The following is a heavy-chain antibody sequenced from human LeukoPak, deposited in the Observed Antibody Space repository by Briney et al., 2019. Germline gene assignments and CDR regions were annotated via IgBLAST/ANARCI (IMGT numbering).Heavy chain of an antibody. CDR2: IYYSGTT. Sequence: SETLSLTCTVSGASINTYYWSWIRQPPGKGLEWIGYIYYSGTTSYNPSLKTRVTISIDTSKNQFSLKLSSVTAADTAVYYCARQGSGSSYYYYTFPYWGQGTLVTVSS. D-gene: IGHD1-26*01. CDR3: ARQGSGSSYYYYTFPY. J-gene: IGHJ4*02. CDR1: GASINTYY. V-gene: IGHV4-59*08.